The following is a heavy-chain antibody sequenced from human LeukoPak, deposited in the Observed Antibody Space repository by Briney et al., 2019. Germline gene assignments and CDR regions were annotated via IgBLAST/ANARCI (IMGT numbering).Heavy chain of an antibody. CDR3: ARSDPVVVMAAAPSYFDY. CDR1: GFLFSSYG. V-gene: IGHV3-21*01. Sequence: GGSLRLSCAVSGFLFSSYGMNWVRQAPGKGLEWVSSISFSSTYIYYADSVKGRFTISRDNAKNSLFLQMNSLRAEDTAVYYCARSDPVVVMAAAPSYFDYWGQGILVTVSS. D-gene: IGHD2-15*01. J-gene: IGHJ4*02. CDR2: ISFSSTYI.